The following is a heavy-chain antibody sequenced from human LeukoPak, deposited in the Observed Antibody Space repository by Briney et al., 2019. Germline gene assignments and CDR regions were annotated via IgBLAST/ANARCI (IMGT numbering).Heavy chain of an antibody. Sequence: GGSLRLSCAASGFTFSSYSMNWVRQAPGKGLEWVSSISSSSSYIYYADSVKGRFTISRDNAKNSLYLQMSSLRSEDTAVYYCARVRDGGYNSWGQGTLVTVSS. CDR2: ISSSSSYI. CDR1: GFTFSSYS. J-gene: IGHJ4*02. D-gene: IGHD3-22*01. CDR3: ARVRDGGYNS. V-gene: IGHV3-21*04.